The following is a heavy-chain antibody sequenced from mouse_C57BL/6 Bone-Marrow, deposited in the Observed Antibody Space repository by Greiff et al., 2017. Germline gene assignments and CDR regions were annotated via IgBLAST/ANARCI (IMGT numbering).Heavy chain of an antibody. J-gene: IGHJ3*01. CDR1: GFTFSSYG. V-gene: IGHV5-6*01. Sequence: EVQGVESGGDLVKPGGSLKLSCAASGFTFSSYGMSWVRQTPDKRLEWVATISSGGSYTYYPDSVKGRFTISRDNAKNTLYLHRSRLKSEDTARDYCARHDPGCAYWGQGTLVTVSA. CDR3: ARHDPGCAY. CDR2: ISSGGSYT.